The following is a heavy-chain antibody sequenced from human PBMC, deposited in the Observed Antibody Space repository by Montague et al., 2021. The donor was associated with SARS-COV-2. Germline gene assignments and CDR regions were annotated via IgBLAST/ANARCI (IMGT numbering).Heavy chain of an antibody. D-gene: IGHD6-19*01. CDR2: SSCKKKWYS. CDR1: GDSVVGLRRR. V-gene: IGHV6-1*01. J-gene: IGHJ4*02. Sequence: CAISGDSVVGLRRRSEENTSELQTVPARMPTSSCKKKWYSDYAPSVRGRLTVNPDASKNEFSLELNYVTPEDTAVYYCVRYSGWFYFDFWGQGTLVTVSS. CDR3: VRYSGWFYFDF.